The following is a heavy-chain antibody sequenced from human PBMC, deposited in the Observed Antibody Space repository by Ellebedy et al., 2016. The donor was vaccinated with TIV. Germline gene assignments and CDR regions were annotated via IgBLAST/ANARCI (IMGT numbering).Heavy chain of an antibody. CDR2: ISPSGDST. CDR1: GYTFTSYY. Sequence: ASVKVSCKASGYTFTSYYMHWVRQAPGQGLEWMGIISPSGDSTIYAQKFQGRVTMTRDTSTSTVYMELSSLRSEDTAVYFCARAGSGSSRFFDYWGQGTLVTVSS. J-gene: IGHJ4*02. D-gene: IGHD6-13*01. CDR3: ARAGSGSSRFFDY. V-gene: IGHV1-46*01.